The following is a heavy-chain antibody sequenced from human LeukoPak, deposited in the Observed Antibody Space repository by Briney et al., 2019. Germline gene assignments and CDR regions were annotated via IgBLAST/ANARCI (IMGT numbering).Heavy chain of an antibody. CDR2: FDPEDGET. D-gene: IGHD3-16*01. Sequence: ASVKDSCKVSGYTLTELSMHWVRQAPGKGREWMAGFDPEDGETIYAQKFQGRVTMTEDTSTDTAYMELSSLRSEDTAVYYCATFWGTTYDKYYFDYWGQGTLVTVSS. CDR1: GYTLTELS. J-gene: IGHJ4*02. V-gene: IGHV1-24*01. CDR3: ATFWGTTYDKYYFDY.